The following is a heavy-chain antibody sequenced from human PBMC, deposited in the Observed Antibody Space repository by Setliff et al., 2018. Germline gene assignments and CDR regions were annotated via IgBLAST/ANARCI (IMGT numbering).Heavy chain of an antibody. D-gene: IGHD3-10*01. CDR3: ARGRYYGSGSYSL. Sequence: PSETLSLTCDVFGGSFSGYFWAWIRQSPGKGLEWIGDVNGSGSANYKPSLKSRLTISRDTSKNQLSLNLSSVTAADTAVYYCARGRYYGSGSYSLWGQGTLVTVSS. CDR2: VNGSGSA. CDR1: GGSFSGYF. V-gene: IGHV4-34*01. J-gene: IGHJ4*02.